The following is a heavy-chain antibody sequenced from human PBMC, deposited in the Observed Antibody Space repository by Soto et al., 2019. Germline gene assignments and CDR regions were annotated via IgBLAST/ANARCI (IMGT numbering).Heavy chain of an antibody. J-gene: IGHJ5*01. Sequence: EVQLLESGGGLVQPGGSLRLSCAASGFTFSNYAMTWVRQAPGKGLEWVSTINARGGNTHYADSVKGRFYISRHNSKNTISQQMTSLRSEDTAVYYCTKHYELDSWGQGTLVTVAS. CDR3: TKHYELDS. V-gene: IGHV3-23*01. CDR1: GFTFSNYA. D-gene: IGHD3-16*01. CDR2: INARGGNT.